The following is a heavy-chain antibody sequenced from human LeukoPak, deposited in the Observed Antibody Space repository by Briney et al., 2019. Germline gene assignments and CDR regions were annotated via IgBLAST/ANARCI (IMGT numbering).Heavy chain of an antibody. J-gene: IGHJ4*02. V-gene: IGHV5-51*01. D-gene: IGHD3-10*01. CDR1: GYSFTNYW. Sequence: GESLKISCQGSGYSFTNYWIAWVRQMPGRGLEWMGIVFPGDSDTTYSPSFRGQVTISADKSISTAYLQWSSLKASDTAMYFCARRRNSGSYPYYFDYWGQGTLVTVSS. CDR3: ARRRNSGSYPYYFDY. CDR2: VFPGDSDT.